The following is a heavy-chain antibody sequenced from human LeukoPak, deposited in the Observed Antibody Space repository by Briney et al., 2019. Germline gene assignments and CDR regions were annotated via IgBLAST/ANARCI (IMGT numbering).Heavy chain of an antibody. D-gene: IGHD5-18*01. CDR1: GYTFTGYY. Sequence: ASVKVSCKASGYTFTGYYMHWVRQAPGQGLEWMGWINPNSGGTNYAQKFQGRVTMTRDTSISTAYMELSRLRSDDTAVYYCARADGYSYGYSVDYWGQGTLVTVSS. V-gene: IGHV1-2*02. CDR2: INPNSGGT. J-gene: IGHJ4*02. CDR3: ARADGYSYGYSVDY.